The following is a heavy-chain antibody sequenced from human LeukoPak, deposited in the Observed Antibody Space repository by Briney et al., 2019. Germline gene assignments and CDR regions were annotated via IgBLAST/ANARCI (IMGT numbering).Heavy chain of an antibody. J-gene: IGHJ4*02. CDR3: ARHDYDSSGYWLGVDY. CDR1: GGSISSSSYY. CDR2: IYYTGSA. Sequence: SETLSLTCTVSGGSISSSSYYWGWIRQPPGKGLEWIGSIYYTGSAYYNPSLKSRVTMSVDTSKNQFSLRLSSVTAADTAVYYCARHDYDSSGYWLGVDYWGQGTLVTVSS. D-gene: IGHD3-22*01. V-gene: IGHV4-39*01.